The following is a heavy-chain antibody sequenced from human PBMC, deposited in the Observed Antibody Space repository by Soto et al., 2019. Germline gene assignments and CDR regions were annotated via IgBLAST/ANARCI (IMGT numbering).Heavy chain of an antibody. J-gene: IGHJ4*02. CDR3: AIDVLRFLEWLLLTPSDTVFDY. V-gene: IGHV3-23*01. Sequence: GGSLRLSCAASGFTFSSYAMSWVRQAPGKGLEWVSAISGSGGSTYYTDSVKGRFTISRDNSKNTLYLQMNSLRAEDTAVYYCAIDVLRFLEWLLLTPSDTVFDYWGQGTLVTVSS. CDR2: ISGSGGST. D-gene: IGHD3-3*01. CDR1: GFTFSSYA.